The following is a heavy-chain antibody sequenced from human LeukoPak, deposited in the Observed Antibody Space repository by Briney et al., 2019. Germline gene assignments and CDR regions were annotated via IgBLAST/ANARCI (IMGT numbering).Heavy chain of an antibody. CDR2: ISHSGST. D-gene: IGHD3-9*01. V-gene: IGHV4-30-2*01. J-gene: IGHJ4*02. CDR3: ARVVLRNILTAYVPYYFDY. Sequence: PSETLSLTCAVSGGSISSGGYSWSWIRQPPGKGLEWFGYISHSGSTCYNPSLKSRVTISVDRSKNQFSLRLTSVTAADTAVYYCARVVLRNILTAYVPYYFDYWGQGTLVTVSS. CDR1: GGSISSGGYS.